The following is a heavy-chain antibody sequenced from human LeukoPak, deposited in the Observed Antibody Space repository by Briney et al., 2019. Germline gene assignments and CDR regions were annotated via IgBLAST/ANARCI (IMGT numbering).Heavy chain of an antibody. CDR1: GFTFDGYA. CDR3: ARDVETRDSSGF. Sequence: GGSLRLSCAASGFTFDGYAMHWVRHAPGKGLEWVSGISWNSGSIDYADSVKGRFTISRDNAKNSLYLQMNSLRAEDTALYHCARDVETRDSSGFWGQGTLVTVSS. CDR2: ISWNSGSI. J-gene: IGHJ4*02. D-gene: IGHD3-22*01. V-gene: IGHV3-9*01.